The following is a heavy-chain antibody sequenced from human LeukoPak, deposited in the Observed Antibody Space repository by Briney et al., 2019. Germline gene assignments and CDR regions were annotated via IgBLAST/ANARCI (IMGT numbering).Heavy chain of an antibody. J-gene: IGHJ4*02. CDR1: GYTFTSYG. V-gene: IGHV1-2*02. CDR3: ARVGSSSTSTDYYFDY. D-gene: IGHD6-6*01. CDR2: INPNSGGT. Sequence: GPVKVSCKASGYTFTSYGISWVRQAPGQGLEWMGWINPNSGGTNYAQKFQGRVTMTRDTSISTAYMELSRLRSDDTAVYYCARVGSSSTSTDYYFDYWGQGTLVTVSS.